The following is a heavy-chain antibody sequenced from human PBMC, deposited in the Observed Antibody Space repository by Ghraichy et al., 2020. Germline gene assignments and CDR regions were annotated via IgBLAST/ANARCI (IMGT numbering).Heavy chain of an antibody. J-gene: IGHJ4*02. CDR2: IKTRSSGGTT. D-gene: IGHD4-17*01. V-gene: IGHV3-15*01. Sequence: GESLNISCAASGLIFSDAWRSWVRQAPGRGLEWVGRIKTRSSGGTTDYAAPVKGRFTISRDDYEKTLYLQMNGLKTDDTGVYYCTTLSMTVTHGGDYWGRGTLVTVSS. CDR1: GLIFSDAW. CDR3: TTLSMTVTHGGDY.